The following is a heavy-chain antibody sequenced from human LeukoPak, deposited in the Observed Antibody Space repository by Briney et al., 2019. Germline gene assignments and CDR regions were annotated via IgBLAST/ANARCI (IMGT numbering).Heavy chain of an antibody. CDR2: IKNKANSYTT. V-gene: IGHV3-72*01. J-gene: IGHJ4*02. D-gene: IGHD4-23*01. CDR3: VDLGSTVGY. CDR1: GISFSDYY. Sequence: GGSLRLSCAASGISFSDYYMDWVRQAPGKGLELVARIKNKANSYTTHYAESVRGRFTISRDDSKNSLYLQMNSLKTADTAVYYCVDLGSTVGYWGQGTLVTVSS.